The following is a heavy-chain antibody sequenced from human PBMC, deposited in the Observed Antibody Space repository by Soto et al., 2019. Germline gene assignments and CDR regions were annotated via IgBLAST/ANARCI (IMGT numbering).Heavy chain of an antibody. J-gene: IGHJ6*02. CDR3: ARSLTEGYCTITGCYTRPLYGMDV. CDR1: GYTFSGYY. V-gene: IGHV1-2*02. CDR2: INPNSGGT. Sequence: ASVKVSCKASGYTFSGYYIHWLRQAPGQGLEWMGWINPNSGGTNYAQKFQGRVTVTRGTPTSTAYMELSRLTSDDTAVYYCARSLTEGYCTITGCYTRPLYGMDVWGQGTTVTVSS. D-gene: IGHD2-2*02.